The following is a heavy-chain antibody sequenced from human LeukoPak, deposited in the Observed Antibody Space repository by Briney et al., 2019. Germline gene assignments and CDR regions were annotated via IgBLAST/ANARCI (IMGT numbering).Heavy chain of an antibody. CDR2: INRGGST. V-gene: IGHV4-34*01. J-gene: IGHJ3*02. D-gene: IGHD6-19*01. CDR1: GGSFSDYY. Sequence: SETLSLTCAVSGGSFSDYYWTWIRQPPGKGLEWIGEINRGGSTSYNPALKSRVTISVDTSKIQFSLNVHSVAAADTAVYYCAQCERDAFHIWGQGTMVTVSS. CDR3: AQCERDAFHI.